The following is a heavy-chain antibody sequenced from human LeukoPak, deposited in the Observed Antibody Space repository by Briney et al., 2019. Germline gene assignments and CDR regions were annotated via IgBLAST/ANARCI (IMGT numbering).Heavy chain of an antibody. J-gene: IGHJ4*02. Sequence: GASVKVSCKASGGTFSSYAISWVRQAPGQGLEWMGRIIPILGIANYAQKFQGRVTITADKSTSTAYMELSSLRSEDTAVYYCARGPSGSSSYYENPDDYWGQGTLVTVSS. CDR2: IIPILGIA. V-gene: IGHV1-69*04. D-gene: IGHD3-22*01. CDR3: ARGPSGSSSYYENPDDY. CDR1: GGTFSSYA.